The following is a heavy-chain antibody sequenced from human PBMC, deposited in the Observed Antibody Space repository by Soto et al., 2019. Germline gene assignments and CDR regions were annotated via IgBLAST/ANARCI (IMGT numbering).Heavy chain of an antibody. D-gene: IGHD6-13*01. J-gene: IGHJ6*01. V-gene: IGHV3-30*18. CDR2: ISYDGSNK. Sequence: QVQLVESGGGVVQPGRSLRLSCAASGFTFSSYGMHWVRQAPGKGLEWVAVISYDGSNKYYADSVKGRFTISRDNSKNTLYLQMNSLRAEDTAVYYCAKDSYSSSWAVGMDVW. CDR3: AKDSYSSSWAVGMDV. CDR1: GFTFSSYG.